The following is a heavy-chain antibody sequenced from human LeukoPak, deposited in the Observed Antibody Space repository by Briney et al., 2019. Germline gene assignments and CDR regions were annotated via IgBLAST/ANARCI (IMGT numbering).Heavy chain of an antibody. Sequence: NPSETLSLTCTVSGGSISSSSYYWGWIRQPPGKGLEWLGSSYYSGSTYYNPSLKSPVTICVDTSKNQFSLKLSSVTAADTAVYYCARLAGYSYGWRWAFDIWGQGTMVTVSS. CDR2: SYYSGST. J-gene: IGHJ3*02. D-gene: IGHD5-18*01. CDR1: GGSISSSSYY. CDR3: ARLAGYSYGWRWAFDI. V-gene: IGHV4-39*01.